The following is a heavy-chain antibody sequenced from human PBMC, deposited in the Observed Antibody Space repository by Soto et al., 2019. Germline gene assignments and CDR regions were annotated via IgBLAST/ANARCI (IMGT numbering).Heavy chain of an antibody. D-gene: IGHD2-21*02. V-gene: IGHV1-69*01. CDR3: ARDGGDAPPMNDAFDI. Sequence: QVQLVQSGAEVKKPGSSVKVSCKASGGTFSSYAISWVRQAPGQGLEWMVGIIPIFGTANYAQKFQGRVTITADESTSTAYMELSSLRSEDTAVYYCARDGGDAPPMNDAFDIWGQGTMVTVSS. CDR1: GGTFSSYA. J-gene: IGHJ3*02. CDR2: IIPIFGTA.